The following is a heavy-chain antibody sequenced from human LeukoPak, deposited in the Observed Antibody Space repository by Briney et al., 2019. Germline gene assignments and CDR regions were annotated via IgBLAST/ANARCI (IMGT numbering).Heavy chain of an antibody. V-gene: IGHV3-48*03. CDR1: GFTFSSYE. Sequence: GGSLRLSCAASGFTFSSYEMNWVRQAAGKGLECVSYISSSAGTMDYAGSVKGRFTISRDNAKNSVYLQMNSLRAEDTAVYFCARREERLYYGSGSFYKKGLDYWGQGTLVTISS. D-gene: IGHD3-10*01. J-gene: IGHJ4*02. CDR3: ARREERLYYGSGSFYKKGLDY. CDR2: ISSSAGTM.